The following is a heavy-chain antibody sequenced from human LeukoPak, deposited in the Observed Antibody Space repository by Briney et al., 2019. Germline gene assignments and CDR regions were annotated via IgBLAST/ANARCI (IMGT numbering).Heavy chain of an antibody. Sequence: PGGSLRLSCAASGFTFSSYGMHWVRQAPGKGLEWVAVISYDGSNKYYADSVKGRFTISRDNSKNTLYLQMNSLRAEDTAVYYCAKVGSSGWPTYYYYYGMDVWGQGTTVTVSS. CDR2: ISYDGSNK. V-gene: IGHV3-30*18. CDR3: AKVGSSGWPTYYYYYGMDV. CDR1: GFTFSSYG. D-gene: IGHD6-19*01. J-gene: IGHJ6*02.